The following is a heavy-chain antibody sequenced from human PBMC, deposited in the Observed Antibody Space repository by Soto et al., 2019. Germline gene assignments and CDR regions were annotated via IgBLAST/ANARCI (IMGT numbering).Heavy chain of an antibody. D-gene: IGHD4-17*01. CDR3: AKGGTMTKRGYFDY. Sequence: EVQLLESGGGLVQPGGSLRLSCAASGFTFSSYAMSWVRQAPGKGLEWVSGISGSGGTTYYTDSVKGRVTISRDNSKDTLYLQMNSLRAEDTAVYYCAKGGTMTKRGYFDYWGQGTLVTVSS. CDR2: ISGSGGTT. J-gene: IGHJ4*03. CDR1: GFTFSSYA. V-gene: IGHV3-23*01.